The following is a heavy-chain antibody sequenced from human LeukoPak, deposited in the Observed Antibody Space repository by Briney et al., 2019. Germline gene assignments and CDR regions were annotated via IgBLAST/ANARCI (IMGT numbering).Heavy chain of an antibody. D-gene: IGHD2-2*01. CDR1: GFTFDDYP. Sequence: GGSLRLSCAASGFTFDDYPMHWVRQTPKKGLEWVSLITWDGAVTHYADSVKGRFTISRDNSKNSLYLQMNSLRVEDTALYYSVKDMSEGPHTRSLQYWGHGTPVTVSS. J-gene: IGHJ4*01. CDR2: ITWDGAVT. CDR3: VKDMSEGPHTRSLQY. V-gene: IGHV3-43*01.